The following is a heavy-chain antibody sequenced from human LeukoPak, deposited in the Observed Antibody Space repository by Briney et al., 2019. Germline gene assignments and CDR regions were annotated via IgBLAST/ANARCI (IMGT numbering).Heavy chain of an antibody. CDR1: AFTFSSYG. CDR3: AARESFDY. CDR2: ISYDGSYK. D-gene: IGHD3-10*01. V-gene: IGHV3-30*03. J-gene: IGHJ4*02. Sequence: TRGSLRLSCAASAFTFSSYGMHWVRQAPGKGLEWVAVISYDGSYKYYAESVKGRFTISRDNSKNTLYLQQNSLRAEDTAVYYCAARESFDYWGQGTLVPVSS.